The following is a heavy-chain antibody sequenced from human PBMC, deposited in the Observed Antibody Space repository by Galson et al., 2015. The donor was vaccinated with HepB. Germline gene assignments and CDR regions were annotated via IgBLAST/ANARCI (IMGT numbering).Heavy chain of an antibody. V-gene: IGHV3-21*01. J-gene: IGHJ4*02. D-gene: IGHD3-22*01. CDR3: ARGVIYDSSGPTPDY. CDR1: GFTFSSYS. Sequence: SLRLSCAASGFTFSSYSMNWVRQAPGKGLEWVSSISSSSSYIYYADSVKGRFTISRDNAKNSLYLQMNSLRAEDTAVYYCARGVIYDSSGPTPDYWGQGTLVTVSS. CDR2: ISSSSSYI.